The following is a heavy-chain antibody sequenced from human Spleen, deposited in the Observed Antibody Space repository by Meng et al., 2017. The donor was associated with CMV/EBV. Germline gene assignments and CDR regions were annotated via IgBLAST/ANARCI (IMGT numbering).Heavy chain of an antibody. V-gene: IGHV3-20*04. CDR1: GFTVSSNY. J-gene: IGHJ6*02. D-gene: IGHD3-10*02. CDR3: ARDSLYGVAFYGMDV. Sequence: GESLKISCAASGFTVSSNYMSWVRQAPGKGLEWVSGINWNGGSTGYADSVKGRFTISRDNAKNSLYLQMNSLRAEDTALYYCARDSLYGVAFYGMDVWGQGTTVTVSS. CDR2: INWNGGST.